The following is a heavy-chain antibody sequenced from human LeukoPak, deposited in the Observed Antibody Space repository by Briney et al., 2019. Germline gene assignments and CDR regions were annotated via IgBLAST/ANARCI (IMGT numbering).Heavy chain of an antibody. CDR2: ISSSSSTI. CDR1: GFTFSDYD. CDR3: ARSRDKNTYGYAY. Sequence: PGGSLRLSCKASGFTFSDYDMNWVRQAPGKGLEWVSYISSSSSTIYYADSGKGRFTISRDNAKNSLYLQMNNLRDEDTAVYYCARSRDKNTYGYAYWGQGTLVTVSS. J-gene: IGHJ4*02. D-gene: IGHD5-18*01. V-gene: IGHV3-48*02.